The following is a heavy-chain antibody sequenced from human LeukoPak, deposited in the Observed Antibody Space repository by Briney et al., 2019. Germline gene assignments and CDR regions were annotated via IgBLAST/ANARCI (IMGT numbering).Heavy chain of an antibody. CDR2: INPNSGGT. D-gene: IGHD3-22*01. Sequence: ASVKVSCKASGYTFTGYYMHWVRQAPGQGLEWMGWINPNSGGTNYAQKLQGRVTMTRDTSISTAYMELSRLRSDDTAVYYCAREYLRGIVVITTHFDYWGQGTLVTVSS. CDR1: GYTFTGYY. V-gene: IGHV1-2*02. J-gene: IGHJ4*02. CDR3: AREYLRGIVVITTHFDY.